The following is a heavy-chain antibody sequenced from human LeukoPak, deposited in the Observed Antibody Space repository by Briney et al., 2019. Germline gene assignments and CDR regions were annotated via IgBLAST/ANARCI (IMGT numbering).Heavy chain of an antibody. Sequence: PGGSLRLSCAASGFTFRSFGMHWVRQAPGKGLEWVAFIRYDGSNKYYADSVKGRFTISRDNSKNRLYLQMKSLRAEDTAVYYCAKGGGYEAQYYYYYLDVWCKGTTVTISS. CDR3: AKGGGYEAQYYYYYLDV. CDR2: IRYDGSNK. CDR1: GFTFRSFG. V-gene: IGHV3-30*02. D-gene: IGHD5-12*01. J-gene: IGHJ6*03.